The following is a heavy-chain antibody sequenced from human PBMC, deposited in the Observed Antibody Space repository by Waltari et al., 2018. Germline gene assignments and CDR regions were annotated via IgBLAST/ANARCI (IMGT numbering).Heavy chain of an antibody. CDR3: ARDRGAADYIDY. Sequence: QVQLQESGPGLVKPSETLSLTCAVSGYPISSGFYWGWFRQPPGKGLEWIGSNYHSGSTYYNPSLKSRVSLSVDTSTNQFSLNLISVTAADTALYYCARDRGAADYIDYWGQGTLVTVSS. J-gene: IGHJ4*02. CDR1: GYPISSGFY. V-gene: IGHV4-38-2*02. D-gene: IGHD3-10*01. CDR2: NYHSGST.